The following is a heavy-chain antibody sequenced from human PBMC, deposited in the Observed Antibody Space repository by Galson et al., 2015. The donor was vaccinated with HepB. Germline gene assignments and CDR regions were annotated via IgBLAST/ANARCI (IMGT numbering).Heavy chain of an antibody. D-gene: IGHD1-26*01. J-gene: IGHJ3*02. CDR3: ATSGSSREGAFDI. CDR2: ISGSGGST. CDR1: GFTFSSYA. V-gene: IGHV3-23*01. Sequence: SLRLSCAASGFTFSSYAMSWVRQAPGKGLEWVSAISGSGGSTYYADSVKGRFTISRDNSKNTLYLQMNSLRAEDTAVYYCATSGSSREGAFDIWGQGTMVTVSS.